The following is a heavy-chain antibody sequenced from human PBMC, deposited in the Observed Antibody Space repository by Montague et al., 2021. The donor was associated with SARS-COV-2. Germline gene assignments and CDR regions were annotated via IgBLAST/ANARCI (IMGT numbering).Heavy chain of an antibody. CDR1: GFTFSSYE. CDR2: ISSSCSTI. D-gene: IGHD6-19*01. J-gene: IGHJ4*02. Sequence: SLRLSCAASGFTFSSYEMNWVRQAPGKGLEWVSYISSSCSTIYYADSVKVRFTISRDNAKNSLYLQMNSLRAEDTAVYYCARDGALYSSGWWGGDFDYWGQGTLVTVSS. V-gene: IGHV3-48*03. CDR3: ARDGALYSSGWWGGDFDY.